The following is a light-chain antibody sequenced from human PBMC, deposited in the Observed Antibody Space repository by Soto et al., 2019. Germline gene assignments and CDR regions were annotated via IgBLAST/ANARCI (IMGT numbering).Light chain of an antibody. J-gene: IGKJ5*01. CDR1: QSVSSSY. Sequence: EIVLTQSPGTLSLSPGERATLSCRASQSVSSSYLAWYQQKPGQAPRLLIYAASSRATGIPDRISGSGSGTDFTLTISRLEPEDFAVYYCQQYGSSPPITCDLGTRLEIK. CDR3: QQYGSSPPIT. CDR2: AAS. V-gene: IGKV3-20*01.